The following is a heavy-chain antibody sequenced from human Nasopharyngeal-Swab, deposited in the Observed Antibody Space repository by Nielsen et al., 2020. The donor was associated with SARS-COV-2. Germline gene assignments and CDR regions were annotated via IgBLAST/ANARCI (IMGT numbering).Heavy chain of an antibody. CDR3: ARDMGPIAALLMYYFDY. Sequence: ASVKVSCKASGYTFTSYAMHWVRQAPGQRLEWMGWINAGNGNTKYSQKFQGRVTITRDTSASTAYMELSSLRSEDTAVYYCARDMGPIAALLMYYFDYWGQGTLVTVSS. D-gene: IGHD6-6*01. J-gene: IGHJ4*02. V-gene: IGHV1-3*01. CDR1: GYTFTSYA. CDR2: INAGNGNT.